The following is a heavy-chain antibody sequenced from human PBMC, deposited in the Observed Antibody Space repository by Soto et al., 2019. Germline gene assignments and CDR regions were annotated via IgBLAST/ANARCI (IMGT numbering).Heavy chain of an antibody. D-gene: IGHD5-18*01. J-gene: IGHJ4*02. CDR1: GFTFSSYA. CDR3: ARDQPGYSYGYGLGY. CDR2: ISGSDDST. V-gene: IGHV3-23*01. Sequence: GESLKISCAASGFTFSSYAMSWVRQAPGKGLEWVSVISGSDDSTYYADSVKGRFTISRDNSKNTLYLQMNSLRAEDTAVYYCARDQPGYSYGYGLGYWGQGTLVTVSS.